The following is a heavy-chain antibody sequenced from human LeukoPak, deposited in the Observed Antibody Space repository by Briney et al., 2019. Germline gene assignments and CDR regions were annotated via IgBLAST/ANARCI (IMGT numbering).Heavy chain of an antibody. J-gene: IGHJ3*02. CDR2: IYYSGST. CDR1: GGSISSSSYY. CDR3: ARAGPYYDYVWGSYPFAFDI. Sequence: PSETLSLTCTVSGGSISSSSYYWGWIRQPPGKGLEWIGSIYYSGSTYYNPSLKSRVTISVDTSKNQFSLKLSSVTAADTAVYYCARAGPYYDYVWGSYPFAFDIWGQGTMVTVSS. V-gene: IGHV4-39*07. D-gene: IGHD3-16*02.